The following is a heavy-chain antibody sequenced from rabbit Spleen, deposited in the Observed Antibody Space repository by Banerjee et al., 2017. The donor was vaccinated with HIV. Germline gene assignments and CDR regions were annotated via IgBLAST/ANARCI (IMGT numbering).Heavy chain of an antibody. CDR1: GFSFSSSYW. Sequence: QEQLEESGGDLVKPEGSLTLTCTASGFSFSSSYWMCWVRQAPGKGLEWIGCIFTGNIKTYYARWAKGRFTISKTSSTTVTLQMTSLTVADTATYFCARDAGSGDYIDVYFDLWGPGTLVTVS. D-gene: IGHD8-1*01. CDR3: ARDAGSGDYIDVYFDL. CDR2: IFTGNIKT. J-gene: IGHJ4*01. V-gene: IGHV1S45*01.